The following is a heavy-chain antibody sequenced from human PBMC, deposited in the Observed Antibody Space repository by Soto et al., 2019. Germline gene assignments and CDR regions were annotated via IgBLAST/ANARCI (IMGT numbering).Heavy chain of an antibody. CDR1: GYTFTTHG. CDR2: VSGDNGHT. Sequence: QVQLVQSGAEVKKPGASVKVSCKASGYTFTTHGISWVRQAPGQGLEWMGWVSGDNGHTNYAQSLQGRVTMTTDTSTNTAYMELRSLRSDDPAVYYCARDLGYCRSGTCYREWFDPWRQGTLVTVSS. J-gene: IGHJ5*02. V-gene: IGHV1-18*01. CDR3: ARDLGYCRSGTCYREWFDP. D-gene: IGHD2-15*01.